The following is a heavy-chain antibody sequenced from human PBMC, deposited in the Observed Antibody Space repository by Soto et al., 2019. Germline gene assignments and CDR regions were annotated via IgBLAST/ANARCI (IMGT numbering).Heavy chain of an antibody. CDR1: GYNFTSYG. CDR2: ISPHNDRT. D-gene: IGHD6-19*01. V-gene: IGHV1-18*01. Sequence: QVQLVQSGADVKKPGDSVKVSCKASGYNFTSYGISWVRQAPGQGLEWLGWISPHNDRTKYARRFQDRVTMTTETPTSTVDMELGSLRSDDTAVYYCARDLYYSSGRYFDHDAFDIWGQGTVVTVSS. J-gene: IGHJ3*02. CDR3: ARDLYYSSGRYFDHDAFDI.